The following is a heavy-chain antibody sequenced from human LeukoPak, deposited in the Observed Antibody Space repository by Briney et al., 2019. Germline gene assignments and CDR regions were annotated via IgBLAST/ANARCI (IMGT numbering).Heavy chain of an antibody. CDR3: ARHLTYYYGSGTGSIDY. CDR2: IYSGGST. J-gene: IGHJ4*02. D-gene: IGHD3-10*01. Sequence: GGSLRLSCAASGFTVSSNYMSWVRQAPGKGLEWVSVIYSGGSTYYADSVKGRFSISRDNSKNTLYLQMNSLRAEDTAVYYCARHLTYYYGSGTGSIDYWGQGTLVTVSS. V-gene: IGHV3-66*04. CDR1: GFTVSSNY.